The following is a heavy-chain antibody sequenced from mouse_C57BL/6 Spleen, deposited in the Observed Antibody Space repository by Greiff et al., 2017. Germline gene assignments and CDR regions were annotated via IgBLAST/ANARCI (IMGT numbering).Heavy chain of an antibody. CDR2: ISDGGSYT. D-gene: IGHD1-1*01. Sequence: EVKLMESGGGLVQPGGSLKLSCAASGFTFSCYAMSWVRKTPEKRLEWVATISDGGSYTYYPDNVKGRFIISRDNAKNNLYLHMSHLKSEDTAMYYCARHGYGSSYWFAYWGQGTLVTVSA. V-gene: IGHV5-4*03. CDR1: GFTFSCYA. J-gene: IGHJ3*01. CDR3: ARHGYGSSYWFAY.